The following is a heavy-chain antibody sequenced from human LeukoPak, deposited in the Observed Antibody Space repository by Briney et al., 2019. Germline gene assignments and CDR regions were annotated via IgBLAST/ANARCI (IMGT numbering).Heavy chain of an antibody. Sequence: SETLSLTXTVSGDSITSFYWSWIRQPPGKGLEWIGYIYYGGSTKYKPSLKSRVTISVDTSKNQFSLKLSSVTAADTAVYYCARGPAGFDYWGQGTLVTVSS. D-gene: IGHD2-2*01. CDR1: GDSITSFY. CDR3: ARGPAGFDY. J-gene: IGHJ4*02. CDR2: IYYGGST. V-gene: IGHV4-59*12.